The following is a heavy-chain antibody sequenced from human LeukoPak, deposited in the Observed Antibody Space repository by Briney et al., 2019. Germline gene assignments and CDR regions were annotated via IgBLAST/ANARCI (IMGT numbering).Heavy chain of an antibody. CDR2: ISAYNGNT. CDR1: GYTFTSYG. CDR3: ARVSSGWYANDAFDI. V-gene: IGHV1-18*01. Sequence: AASVKVSCKASGYTFTSYGIRWVRQAPGQGLEWMGWISAYNGNTNYAQKLQGRVTMTTDTSTSTAYMELRSLRSDDTAVYYCARVSSGWYANDAFDIWGQGTMVTVSS. D-gene: IGHD6-19*01. J-gene: IGHJ3*02.